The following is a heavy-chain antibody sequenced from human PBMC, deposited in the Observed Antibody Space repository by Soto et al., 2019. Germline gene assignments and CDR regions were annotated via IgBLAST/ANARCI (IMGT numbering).Heavy chain of an antibody. CDR1: GFTFSSYS. V-gene: IGHV3-48*02. Sequence: GGSLRLSCAASGFTFSSYSMNWVRQAPGKGLEWVSYISSSSSTIYYADSVKGRFTISRDNAKNSLYLQMNSLRDEDTAVYYCAREFRRYSSSWYQYFQHWGQGTLVTVSS. CDR2: ISSSSSTI. J-gene: IGHJ1*01. D-gene: IGHD6-13*01. CDR3: AREFRRYSSSWYQYFQH.